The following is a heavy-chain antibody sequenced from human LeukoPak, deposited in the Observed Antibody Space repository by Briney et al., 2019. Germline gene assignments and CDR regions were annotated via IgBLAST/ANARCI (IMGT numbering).Heavy chain of an antibody. CDR1: GFTFSSYW. D-gene: IGHD3-16*01. J-gene: IGHJ3*02. CDR3: ARGKDGVWAFDI. CDR2: INGDGSGP. Sequence: GGSLRLSCGASGFTFSSYWMHWVRQAPGMGLVWVSRINGDGSGPTYADSVKGRVTISRDNAKNTLYLQMNSLRAEDAAVYYCARGKDGVWAFDIWGQGTTVTVSS. V-gene: IGHV3-74*01.